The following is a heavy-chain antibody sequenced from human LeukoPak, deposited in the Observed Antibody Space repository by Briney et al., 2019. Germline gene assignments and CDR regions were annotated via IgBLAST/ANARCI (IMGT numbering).Heavy chain of an antibody. CDR1: GGSISSSSYY. CDR3: ARHGRIAARS. J-gene: IGHJ5*02. V-gene: IGHV4-39*01. CDR2: INHSGST. Sequence: SETLSLTCTVSGGSISSSSYYWSWIRQPPGKGLEWIGEINHSGSTNYNPSLKSRVTISVDTSKNQFSLKLSSVTAADTAVYYCARHGRIAARSWGQGTLVTVSS. D-gene: IGHD6-6*01.